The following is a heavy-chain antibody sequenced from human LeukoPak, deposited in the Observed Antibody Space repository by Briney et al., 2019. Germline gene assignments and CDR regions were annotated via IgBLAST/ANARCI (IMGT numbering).Heavy chain of an antibody. Sequence: PGGSLRLSCAVSGFTFSDYGMSWVRQAPGKGLEWVSAISGSGGSTYYADSVKGRFTISRDNSKNTLYLQMNSLRAEDTAVYYCAKEGSLWVVVTAALDYWGQGTLVTVSS. D-gene: IGHD2-21*02. CDR2: ISGSGGST. J-gene: IGHJ4*02. V-gene: IGHV3-23*01. CDR3: AKEGSLWVVVTAALDY. CDR1: GFTFSDYG.